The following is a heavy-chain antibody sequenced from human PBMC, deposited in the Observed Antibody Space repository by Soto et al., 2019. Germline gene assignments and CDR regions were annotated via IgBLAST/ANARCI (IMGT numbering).Heavy chain of an antibody. J-gene: IGHJ5*02. D-gene: IGHD6-6*01. CDR1: GGSISSYY. CDR3: ARGIAALRYWFDP. V-gene: IGHV4-59*01. CDR2: IYYSGST. Sequence: PSETLSLTCTVSGGSISSYYWSWIRQPLGKGLEWIGYIYYSGSTNYNPSLKSRVTISVDTSKNQFSLKLSSVTAADTAVYYCARGIAALRYWFDPWGQGTLVTVSS.